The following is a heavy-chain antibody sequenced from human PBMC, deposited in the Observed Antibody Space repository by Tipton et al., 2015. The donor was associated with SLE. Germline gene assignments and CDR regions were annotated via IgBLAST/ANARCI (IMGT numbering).Heavy chain of an antibody. Sequence: SLRLSCEASGFTFSTYWMHWVRQGPGKGLVWVSRIYSDGSSTKYADSVKGRFTISRDNAKNMLYLQMNSLRAEDTAVYYCAREGSGYYDYWGQGTLVTVSS. CDR1: GFTFSTYW. D-gene: IGHD3-3*01. CDR2: IYSDGSST. CDR3: AREGSGYYDY. J-gene: IGHJ4*02. V-gene: IGHV3-74*03.